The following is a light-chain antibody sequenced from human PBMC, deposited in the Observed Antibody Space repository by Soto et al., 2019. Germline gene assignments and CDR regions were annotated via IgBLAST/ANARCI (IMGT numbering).Light chain of an antibody. CDR3: SSYTSSSTLYG. V-gene: IGLV2-14*01. CDR1: SSDVGGYNY. Sequence: QSGLTEPASVSGSPGQSITISRPGTSSDVGGYNYVSWYQQHPGKAPKLMIYDVSNRPSGVSNRFSGSKSGNTASLTISGLQAEDEADYYCSSYTSSSTLYGFGTGTKVTVL. CDR2: DVS. J-gene: IGLJ1*01.